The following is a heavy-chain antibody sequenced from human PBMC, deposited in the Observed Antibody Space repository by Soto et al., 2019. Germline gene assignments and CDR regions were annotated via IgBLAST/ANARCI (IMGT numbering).Heavy chain of an antibody. V-gene: IGHV4-59*01. D-gene: IGHD1-26*01. J-gene: IGHJ4*02. CDR2: IYYSGST. CDR3: ARTLPGSYFDY. CDR1: GGSISSYY. Sequence: SETLSLTCTVSGGSISSYYWSWIRQPPGKGLEWIGYIYYSGSTNYNPSLKSRVTISVDTSKNQFSLKLSSVTAADTAVYYCARTLPGSYFDYWGQGTLVTVS.